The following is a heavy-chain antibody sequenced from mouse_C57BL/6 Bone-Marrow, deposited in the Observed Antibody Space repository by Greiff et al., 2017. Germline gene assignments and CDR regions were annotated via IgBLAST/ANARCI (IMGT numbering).Heavy chain of an antibody. CDR2: IWSGGST. D-gene: IGHD2-4*01. CDR1: GFSLTSYG. Sequence: QVHVKQSGPGLVQPSQSLSITCTVSGFSLTSYGVHWVRQSPGKGLEWLGVIWSGGSTDYNAAFISRLSISKDNSKSQVFFKMNSLQADDTAIYYCDRNLDYDDAMDYWGQGTSVTVSS. J-gene: IGHJ4*01. V-gene: IGHV2-2*01. CDR3: DRNLDYDDAMDY.